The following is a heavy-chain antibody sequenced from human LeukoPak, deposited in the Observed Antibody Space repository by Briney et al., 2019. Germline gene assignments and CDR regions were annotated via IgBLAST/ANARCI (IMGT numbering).Heavy chain of an antibody. Sequence: SETLSLTCTVSGYSISSGYYWGWIRQPPGKGLEWTGSIDHSGSTYYNPSLKSRITISLDTSKNQFSLKLSSVTAADTAVYYCARGRITMVRGVYYYYYYMDVWGKGTTVTVSS. CDR1: GYSISSGYY. CDR3: ARGRITMVRGVYYYYYYMDV. J-gene: IGHJ6*03. CDR2: IDHSGST. V-gene: IGHV4-38-2*02. D-gene: IGHD3-10*01.